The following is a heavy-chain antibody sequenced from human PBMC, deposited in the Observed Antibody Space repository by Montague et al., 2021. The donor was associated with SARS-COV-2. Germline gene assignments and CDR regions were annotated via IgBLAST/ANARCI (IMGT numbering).Heavy chain of an antibody. V-gene: IGHV4-59*11. CDR3: ARAVSVRRAVNWFDP. CDR1: GGSMSDHY. CDR2: IYYSGGI. D-gene: IGHD3-10*01. J-gene: IGHJ5*02. Sequence: SETLSLTCTVSGGSMSDHYWAWIRQPPGKGLEWLAYIYYSGGIXSXASXXXRVTMSVDTSKNQFSLKLTSVTAADTAVYHCARAVSVRRAVNWFDPWGQGTLVTVSS.